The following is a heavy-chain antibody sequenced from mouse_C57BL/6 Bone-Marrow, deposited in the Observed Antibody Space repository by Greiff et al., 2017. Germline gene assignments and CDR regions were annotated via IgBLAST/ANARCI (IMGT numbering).Heavy chain of an antibody. V-gene: IGHV1-54*01. D-gene: IGHD1-1*01. CDR1: GYAFTNYL. Sequence: VQLQQSGAELVRPGTSVKVSCKASGYAFTNYLIEWVKQRPGQGLEWIGVINPGSGGTNYNEKFKGKATLTADKSSSTAYMQLSSLTSEDSAVYFCARNDGSSTWLAYWGQGTLVTVSA. J-gene: IGHJ3*01. CDR2: INPGSGGT. CDR3: ARNDGSSTWLAY.